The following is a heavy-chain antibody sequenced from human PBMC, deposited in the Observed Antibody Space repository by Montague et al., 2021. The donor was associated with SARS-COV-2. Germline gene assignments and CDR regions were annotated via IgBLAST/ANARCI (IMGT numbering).Heavy chain of an antibody. CDR3: ARGKEGYTSSWYLDY. CDR1: GGSVSSGTYY. D-gene: IGHD6-13*01. CDR2: IYYSGST. V-gene: IGHV4-61*01. Sequence: SETLSLTCTVSGGSVSSGTYYWGWIRQPPGKALEWIGYIYYSGSTNYNPSLKSRVTISVDTSKNQFSLKLSSVTAADAAVYYCARGKEGYTSSWYLDYWGQGTLVTVSS. J-gene: IGHJ4*02.